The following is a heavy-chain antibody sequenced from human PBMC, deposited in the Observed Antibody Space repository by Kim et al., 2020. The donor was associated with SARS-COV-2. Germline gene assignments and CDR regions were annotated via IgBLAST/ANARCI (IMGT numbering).Heavy chain of an antibody. J-gene: IGHJ6*02. CDR2: ISYDGNNK. D-gene: IGHD1-26*01. CDR1: GFTFSRYA. CDR3: ARDECELLGYYYYGVDV. Sequence: GGSLRLSCAAYGFTFSRYAIHWVRQAPGKGLEWVAVISYDGNNKNYADSVKGRFTISRDNSKNTLYLQLNSLRAEDTAVYYCARDECELLGYYYYGVDVWGQGTTVTVSS. V-gene: IGHV3-30*04.